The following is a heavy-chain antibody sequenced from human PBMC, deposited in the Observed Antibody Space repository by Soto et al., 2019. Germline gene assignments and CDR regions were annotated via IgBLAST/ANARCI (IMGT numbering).Heavy chain of an antibody. J-gene: IGHJ6*02. CDR3: NSNYYDADVDV. Sequence: EVQLVESGGGLVKPGGSLRLSCVASGFSFNNAWMSWVRQAPGNGLDWVGRIKTKAEGATTDYAAPVKGRFTISRDDSENTLYLQMDSLKTEDTAVYYCNSNYYDADVDVWGQGTTVTVSS. V-gene: IGHV3-15*01. CDR2: IKTKAEGATT. CDR1: GFSFNNAW.